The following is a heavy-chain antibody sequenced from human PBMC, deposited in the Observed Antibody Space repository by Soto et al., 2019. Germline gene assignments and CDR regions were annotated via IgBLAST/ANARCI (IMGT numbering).Heavy chain of an antibody. CDR2: ISYDGSNK. V-gene: IGHV3-30-3*01. CDR1: GFTFSAYA. CDR3: ARSYDSSGFYHFDY. Sequence: GGSLRLSCAASGFTFSAYAMHWVRQAPGKGLEWVAVISYDGSNKYYAESVKGRFTISRDNSKNTLYLQMNSLRVEDTAVFSCARSYDSSGFYHFDYWGLGTLVTVSS. J-gene: IGHJ4*02. D-gene: IGHD3-22*01.